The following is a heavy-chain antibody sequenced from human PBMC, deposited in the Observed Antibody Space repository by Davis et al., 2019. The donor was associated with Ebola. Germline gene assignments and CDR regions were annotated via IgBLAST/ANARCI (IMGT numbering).Heavy chain of an antibody. V-gene: IGHV4-59*11. Sequence: MPGGSLRLSCTVSGGSISSHYWSWIRQPPGKGLEWIGYIYYSGSINYNPSLKSRVTISVDTSKNQFTLKLSSVTAADTAVYYCARVGGSGNYDLEAFDSWGQGTLVTVSS. CDR2: IYYSGSI. CDR3: ARVGGSGNYDLEAFDS. CDR1: GGSISSHY. J-gene: IGHJ4*02. D-gene: IGHD3-22*01.